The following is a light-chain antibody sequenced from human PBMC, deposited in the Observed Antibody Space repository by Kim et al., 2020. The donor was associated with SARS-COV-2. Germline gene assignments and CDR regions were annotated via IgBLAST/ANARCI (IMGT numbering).Light chain of an antibody. CDR3: QAWDTSALV. CDR2: QDN. Sequence: SYELTQPPSVSVSPGQTASITCSGDKLGDEYTCWYQQKPGQSPVLVIYQDNMRPSGIPERFSGSSSGKTATLTISGTQAMDEADYFCQAWDTSALVFGGGTQLTVL. J-gene: IGLJ2*01. CDR1: KLGDEY. V-gene: IGLV3-1*01.